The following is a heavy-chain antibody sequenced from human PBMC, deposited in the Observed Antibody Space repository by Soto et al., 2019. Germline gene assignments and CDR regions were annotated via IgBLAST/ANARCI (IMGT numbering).Heavy chain of an antibody. CDR3: ARGIYWFDP. CDR1: GGSISSGGYS. Sequence: PSETLSLTCAVSGGSISSGGYSWSWIRQPPGKGLEWIGYIYHSGSTYYNPSPKSRVTISVDRSKNQFSLKLSSVTAADTAVYYCARGIYWFDPWGQGTLVTVSS. CDR2: IYHSGST. V-gene: IGHV4-30-2*01. J-gene: IGHJ5*02.